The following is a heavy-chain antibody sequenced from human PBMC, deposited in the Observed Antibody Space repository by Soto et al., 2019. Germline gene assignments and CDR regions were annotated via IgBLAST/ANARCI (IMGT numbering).Heavy chain of an antibody. CDR1: GFFFSSYT. V-gene: IGHV3-23*01. D-gene: IGHD6-19*01. Sequence: EVQLLESGGGLVQPGGSVRLSCVGSGFFFSSYTMTWVRQAQGKGLEWVSSFSATSENTYYADSVRGRFTISRDNSENTLFLQMNSLTAEDTAMYYCAKARDQQWVRLPFDYWGQGILVIVTS. CDR2: FSATSENT. J-gene: IGHJ4*02. CDR3: AKARDQQWVRLPFDY.